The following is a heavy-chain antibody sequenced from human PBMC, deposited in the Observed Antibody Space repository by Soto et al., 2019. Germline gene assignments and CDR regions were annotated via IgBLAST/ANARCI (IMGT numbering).Heavy chain of an antibody. CDR1: GGSISSSSYY. CDR3: ARDVRMEMATIGPIDY. Sequence: SETLSLTCTVSGGSISSSSYYWGWIRQPPGKGLEWIGSIYYSGSTYYNPSLKSRVTISVDTSKNQFSLKLSSVTAADTVVYYCARDVRMEMATIGPIDYWGQGTLVTVSS. CDR2: IYYSGST. V-gene: IGHV4-39*02. D-gene: IGHD5-12*01. J-gene: IGHJ4*02.